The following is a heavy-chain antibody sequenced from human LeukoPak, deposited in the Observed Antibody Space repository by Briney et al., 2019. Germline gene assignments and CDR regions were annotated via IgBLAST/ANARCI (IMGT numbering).Heavy chain of an antibody. CDR1: GFTFSNDW. Sequence: GGSLRLSCAASGFTFSNDWMSWVRQAPGKGLEWVGRIKSKTDGGTTDYAAPVKGRFTISRDDSKNTLYLQMNSLKTEDTAVYYCTRDVPRSAGYPDNWGQGTLVTVTS. CDR3: TRDVPRSAGYPDN. D-gene: IGHD2-15*01. J-gene: IGHJ4*02. V-gene: IGHV3-15*01. CDR2: IKSKTDGGTT.